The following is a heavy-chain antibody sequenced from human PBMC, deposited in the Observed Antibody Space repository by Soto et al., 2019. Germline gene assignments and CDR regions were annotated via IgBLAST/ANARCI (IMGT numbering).Heavy chain of an antibody. CDR3: ARVYYGSGGYLFDP. CDR1: GGSISSYY. V-gene: IGHV4-59*01. D-gene: IGHD3-10*01. J-gene: IGHJ5*02. Sequence: SETLSLTCTVSGGSISSYYWSWIRQPPGKGLEWIGYIYYSGSTNYNPSLKSRVTISVDTSKNQFSLKLSSVTAADTAVYYCARVYYGSGGYLFDPWGQGTLVTVSS. CDR2: IYYSGST.